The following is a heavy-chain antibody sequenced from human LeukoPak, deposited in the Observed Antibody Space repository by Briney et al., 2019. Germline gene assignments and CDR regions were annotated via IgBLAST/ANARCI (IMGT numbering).Heavy chain of an antibody. Sequence: PGGSLRLSCAASGFXFSDHWIDWVRQAPGKGLEWVGRTTNKANTYSTEYAASVKCRFTISRDDSKNSLYLQMNSLKTEDTAVYYCTSVSAGIIEYWGQGIGVTVSS. CDR3: TSVSAGIIEY. CDR2: TTNKANTYST. D-gene: IGHD3-16*01. V-gene: IGHV3-72*01. J-gene: IGHJ4*02. CDR1: GFXFSDHW.